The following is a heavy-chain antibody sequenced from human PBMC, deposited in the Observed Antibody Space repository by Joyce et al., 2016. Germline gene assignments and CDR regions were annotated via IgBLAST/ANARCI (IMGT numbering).Heavy chain of an antibody. Sequence: QVQLVQSGAEVTKPGASVKVSCKASGYPFTNNDIHWVRQAPVQSLGWMGWVSADTGRTKYSQNFQGRLTFTRDTSATTAYMELSSLRIDDTAIYYCARGRTLLDWGQGTLVTVSS. V-gene: IGHV1-3*01. CDR3: ARGRTLLD. CDR2: VSADTGRT. CDR1: GYPFTNND. J-gene: IGHJ4*02. D-gene: IGHD2-15*01.